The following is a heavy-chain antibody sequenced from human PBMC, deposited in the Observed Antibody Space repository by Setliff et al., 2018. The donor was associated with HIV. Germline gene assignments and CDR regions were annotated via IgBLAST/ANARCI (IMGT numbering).Heavy chain of an antibody. J-gene: IGHJ4*02. Sequence: PGGSLRLSCAASGFTFSNAWMTWVRQAPGKGLEWVGRIKIKTDGGTTDYAAPVKGRFTISRDDSKNTLYLQMNSLKIEDTAVYYCTTGTRLVDWGQGALVTVSS. D-gene: IGHD2-21*01. V-gene: IGHV3-15*01. CDR1: GFTFSNAW. CDR3: TTGTRLVD. CDR2: IKIKTDGGTT.